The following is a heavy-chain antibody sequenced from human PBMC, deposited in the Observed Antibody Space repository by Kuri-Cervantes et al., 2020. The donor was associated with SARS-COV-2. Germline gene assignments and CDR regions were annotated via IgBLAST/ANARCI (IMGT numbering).Heavy chain of an antibody. Sequence: GESLKISCAASGFTFSSYSMNWVRQAPGKGLERVSYISSSSTIYYADSVKGRFTISRDNAKNTLYLQMNSLRAEDTAVYYCARDRYDFWSGLGCYYYGMDVWGQGTTVTVSS. CDR1: GFTFSSYS. CDR3: ARDRYDFWSGLGCYYYGMDV. CDR2: ISSSSTI. D-gene: IGHD3-3*01. V-gene: IGHV3-48*04. J-gene: IGHJ6*02.